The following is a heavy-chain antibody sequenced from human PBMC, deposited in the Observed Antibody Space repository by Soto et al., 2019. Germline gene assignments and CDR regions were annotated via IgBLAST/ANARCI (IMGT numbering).Heavy chain of an antibody. CDR3: ARIGANYYDSSGYYANYYYYGMDV. CDR1: GFSLSNARMG. J-gene: IGHJ6*02. V-gene: IGHV2-26*01. Sequence: QVTLKESGPVLVKPTETLTLTCTVSGFSLSNARMGVSWIRQPPGKALEWLAHIFSNDEKSYSTSLKSRLTISKDTYKSQVVLTMTNMDPVDTATYYCARIGANYYDSSGYYANYYYYGMDVWGQGTTVTVSS. D-gene: IGHD3-22*01. CDR2: IFSNDEK.